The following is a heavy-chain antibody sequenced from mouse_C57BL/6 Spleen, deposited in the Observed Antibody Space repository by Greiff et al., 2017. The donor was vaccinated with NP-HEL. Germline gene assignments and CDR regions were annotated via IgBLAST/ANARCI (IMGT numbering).Heavy chain of an antibody. Sequence: EVKLMESGEGLVKPGGSLKLSCAASGFTFSSYAMSWVRQTPEKRLEWVAYISSGGDYIYYADTVKGRFTISRDNARNTLYLQMSSLKSEDTAMYYCTREGNYDYAMDYWGQGTSVTVSS. D-gene: IGHD2-1*01. V-gene: IGHV5-9-1*02. CDR3: TREGNYDYAMDY. J-gene: IGHJ4*01. CDR2: ISSGGDYI. CDR1: GFTFSSYA.